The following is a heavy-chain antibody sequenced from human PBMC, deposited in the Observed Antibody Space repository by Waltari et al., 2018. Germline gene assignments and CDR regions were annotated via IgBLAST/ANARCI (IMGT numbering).Heavy chain of an antibody. D-gene: IGHD5-18*01. CDR2: IDPDAGGT. V-gene: IGHV1-2*02. J-gene: IGHJ4*02. Sequence: QVQLVQSGAEVKKPGAAVKVACTAYGYSFSDAFIHWVRQAPGQGLEFMGWIDPDAGGTNYPQRFQGRVAMTSDASISTVYMELSGLRSDDTAVYYCARDFSYGSVDYWGQGTLVTVSS. CDR3: ARDFSYGSVDY. CDR1: GYSFSDAF.